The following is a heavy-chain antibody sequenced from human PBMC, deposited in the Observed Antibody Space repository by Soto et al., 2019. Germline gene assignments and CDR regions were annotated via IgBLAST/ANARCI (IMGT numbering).Heavy chain of an antibody. J-gene: IGHJ6*03. CDR2: IKQDGSEK. CDR3: ARDMPLRFLEWPTYYYYYMDV. D-gene: IGHD3-3*01. Sequence: GGSLRLSCAASGFTFSSYWMSWVRQAPGKGLEWVANIKQDGSEKYYVDSVKGRFTISRDNAKNSLYLQMNSLRAEDTAVYYCARDMPLRFLEWPTYYYYYMDVWGKGTTVTVSS. V-gene: IGHV3-7*01. CDR1: GFTFSSYW.